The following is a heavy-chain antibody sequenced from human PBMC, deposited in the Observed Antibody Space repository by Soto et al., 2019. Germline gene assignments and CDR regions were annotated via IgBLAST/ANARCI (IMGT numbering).Heavy chain of an antibody. V-gene: IGHV3-23*01. Sequence: HPGGSLKLSCAASGFTVSNSGMSWVRQAPGKGLEWVSAISSKSKTTVYADSVKGRFIISRDNSKNMMYLQMNSLRGDDTAVYYSAKDSVRLTYSAYWGQGTLVTVSS. CDR2: ISSKSKTT. D-gene: IGHD2-15*01. CDR3: AKDSVRLTYSAY. J-gene: IGHJ4*02. CDR1: GFTVSNSG.